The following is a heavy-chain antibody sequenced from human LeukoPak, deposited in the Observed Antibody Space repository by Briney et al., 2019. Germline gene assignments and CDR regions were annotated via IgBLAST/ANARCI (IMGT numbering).Heavy chain of an antibody. D-gene: IGHD3-9*01. CDR3: ANSAGDILTGYQKVDAFDI. CDR2: IYSGGTT. J-gene: IGHJ3*02. Sequence: EGSLRLSCAASGFTVSSNYMSWVRQAPGKGLEWVSVIYSGGTTYYADSVKGRFTISRDNSKNTLYLQMNSLRAEDTAVYYCANSAGDILTGYQKVDAFDIWGQGTMVTVSS. CDR1: GFTVSSNY. V-gene: IGHV3-66*01.